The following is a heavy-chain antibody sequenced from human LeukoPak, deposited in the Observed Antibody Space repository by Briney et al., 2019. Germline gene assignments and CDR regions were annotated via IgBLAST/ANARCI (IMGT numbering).Heavy chain of an antibody. D-gene: IGHD1/OR15-1a*01. J-gene: IGHJ4*02. CDR1: GFAFSDYE. Sequence: GGSLRLSCAASGFAFSDYEMNWVRQSPGKGLEWVSYINRAGTTEEYADSVKGRFTISRDNAKNSLYLQMYSLRAEDTAVYYCARGEQLNYFAYWGQGTLVTVSS. V-gene: IGHV3-48*03. CDR3: ARGEQLNYFAY. CDR2: INRAGTTE.